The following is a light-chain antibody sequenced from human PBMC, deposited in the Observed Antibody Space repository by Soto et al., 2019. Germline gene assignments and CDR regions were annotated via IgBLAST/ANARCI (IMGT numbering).Light chain of an antibody. V-gene: IGKV3-20*01. CDR2: GAS. Sequence: EIVLTQSPGTLSLSPGERATLSCRASQSLGNSYLAWYQQKPGQTPRLLIYGASSRATGIPDRFSGSGSGTDFTLTISRLEPEDFVMYYCQHYGSPPRTFGQGTKVEIK. J-gene: IGKJ1*01. CDR3: QHYGSPPRT. CDR1: QSLGNSY.